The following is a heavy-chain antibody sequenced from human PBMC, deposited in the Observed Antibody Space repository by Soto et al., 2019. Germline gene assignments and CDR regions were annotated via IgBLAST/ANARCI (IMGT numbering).Heavy chain of an antibody. D-gene: IGHD6-13*01. V-gene: IGHV3-23*01. CDR1: GFTFRSYA. J-gene: IGHJ4*02. CDR2: ISGSGDST. CDR3: ARRGPGTYFDY. Sequence: GGSQRLSCAASGFTFRSYAMNWVRQAPGKGLEWVSVISGSGDSTYYADSVKGRFTISRDNSKNTLYLQMNSLRAEDTAVYYCARRGPGTYFDYWGLGTLVTVSS.